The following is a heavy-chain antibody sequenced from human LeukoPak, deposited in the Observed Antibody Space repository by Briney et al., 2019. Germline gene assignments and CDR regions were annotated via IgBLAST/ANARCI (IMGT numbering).Heavy chain of an antibody. CDR3: ARMTTGHDY. CDR1: GTSFSSYY. D-gene: IGHD4-17*01. J-gene: IGHJ4*02. Sequence: SETLSLTCGVSGTSFSSYYWSWIRQTPGKGLEWIGEVNHSGYTNMNQSLKSRVTISVDTSKNQFSLMLTSVTAADTAVYFCARMTTGHDYWGQGTLVTVSS. V-gene: IGHV4-34*01. CDR2: VNHSGYT.